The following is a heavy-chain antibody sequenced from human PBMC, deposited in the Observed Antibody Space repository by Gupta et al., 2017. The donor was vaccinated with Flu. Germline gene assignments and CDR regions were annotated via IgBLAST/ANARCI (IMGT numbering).Heavy chain of an antibody. J-gene: IGHJ4*02. D-gene: IGHD3-22*01. CDR3: ARYDSGGYSLEY. V-gene: IGHV4-59*07. Sequence: VPLQVSRRGLVKPSDTLSHTCTVPGGLINGYYCGWMRQPTGKGLEWIGYIYYSGRTKYNPSLENRVAMSVNTSRNHFSLKMNSVTAADTAVYYGARYDSGGYSLEYWGQGTLVTVSS. CDR2: IYYSGRT. CDR1: GGLINGYY.